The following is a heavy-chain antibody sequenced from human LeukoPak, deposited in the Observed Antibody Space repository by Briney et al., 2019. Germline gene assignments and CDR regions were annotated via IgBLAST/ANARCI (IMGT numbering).Heavy chain of an antibody. V-gene: IGHV3-7*03. J-gene: IGHJ4*02. CDR1: GFTFSSYW. D-gene: IGHD3-22*01. CDR2: INHNGNVN. Sequence: GGSLRLSCAASGFTFSSYWMNWARQAPGKGLEWVASINHNGNVNYYVDSVKGRFTISRDNAKNSLYLQMSNLRAEDTAVYYCARAPYYSHVEFYFDYWGQGTLVTVSS. CDR3: ARAPYYSHVEFYFDY.